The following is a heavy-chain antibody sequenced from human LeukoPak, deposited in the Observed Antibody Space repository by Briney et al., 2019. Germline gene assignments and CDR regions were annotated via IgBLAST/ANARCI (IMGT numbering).Heavy chain of an antibody. J-gene: IGHJ4*02. V-gene: IGHV3-23*01. CDR1: GFTFSSYA. Sequence: GGSLRLSCAASGFTFSSYAMNWVGQAPGKGLEWVSAISGSGGSTYYADSVKGRFTISRDDSKNTLYLQMNSLRAEDTAVYYCATTRYYYDSSGYSNFDYWGQGTLVTVSS. D-gene: IGHD3-22*01. CDR2: ISGSGGST. CDR3: ATTRYYYDSSGYSNFDY.